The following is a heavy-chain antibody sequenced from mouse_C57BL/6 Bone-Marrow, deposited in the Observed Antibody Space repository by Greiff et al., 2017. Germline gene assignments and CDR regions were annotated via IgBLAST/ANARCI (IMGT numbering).Heavy chain of an antibody. Sequence: VQLQQSGPELVKPGASVKISCKASGYAFSSSWMNWVKQRPGKGLEWIGRIYPGDGDTNYNGKFKGKATLTADKSSSTAYMQLSSLTSEDSAVYFCAREGGGLRRWYFDVWGTGTTVTVSS. CDR1: GYAFSSSW. V-gene: IGHV1-82*01. CDR3: AREGGGLRRWYFDV. CDR2: IYPGDGDT. J-gene: IGHJ1*03. D-gene: IGHD1-2*01.